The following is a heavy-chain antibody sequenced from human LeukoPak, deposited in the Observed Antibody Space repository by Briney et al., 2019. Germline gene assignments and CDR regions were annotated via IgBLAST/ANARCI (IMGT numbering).Heavy chain of an antibody. J-gene: IGHJ4*02. Sequence: PSETLSLTCTVSGYPITSGYDWGWIRRPPGKGLEYIGSIHQSGVTYFNPSLKSRVTLSVDTSKNQFSLKLSSVTAADTAVYYCARHQPVGELLDYWGQGTLVTVSS. D-gene: IGHD3-10*01. CDR1: GYPITSGYD. CDR3: ARHQPVGELLDY. V-gene: IGHV4-38-2*02. CDR2: IHQSGVT.